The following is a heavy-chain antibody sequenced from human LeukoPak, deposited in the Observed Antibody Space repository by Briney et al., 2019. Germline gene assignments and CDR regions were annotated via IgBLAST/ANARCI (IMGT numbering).Heavy chain of an antibody. CDR3: ARDGFFGGRVDTFDI. Sequence: GGSLRLSCAASGLTFSSHWMHWVRQAPGKGLVWVSRITNDGSSTTYADSVKGRFTISRDNAKNMLYLQVNSLRAEDTAVYYCARDGFFGGRVDTFDIWGQGTMVTVSS. CDR1: GLTFSSHW. V-gene: IGHV3-74*01. J-gene: IGHJ3*02. CDR2: ITNDGSST. D-gene: IGHD3-3*01.